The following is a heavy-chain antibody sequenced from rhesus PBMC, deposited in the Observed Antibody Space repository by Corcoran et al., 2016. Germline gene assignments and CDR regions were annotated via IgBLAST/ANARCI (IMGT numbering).Heavy chain of an antibody. V-gene: IGHV4-122*02. CDR2: ITFSGST. CDR1: GGSISSGYYY. Sequence: QVQLQESGPGLVKPSETLSLTCAVSGGSISSGYYYWSWIRQPPGKGLEWVGNITFSGSTSYNPSLKSGVTISRDTSKNQFCLKLSAVTAADTAVYYCARDPATGTTEIVDYWGQGVLVTVSS. CDR3: ARDPATGTTEIVDY. J-gene: IGHJ4*01. D-gene: IGHD1-26*01.